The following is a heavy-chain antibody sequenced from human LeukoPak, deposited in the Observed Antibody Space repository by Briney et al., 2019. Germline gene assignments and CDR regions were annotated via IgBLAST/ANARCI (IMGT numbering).Heavy chain of an antibody. CDR2: ISNTGAT. CDR1: GVSISSLS. D-gene: IGHD3-16*01. V-gene: IGHV4-59*11. CDR3: ARGSESYGYPYYYYYYMDV. Sequence: PSETLSLTCTVSGVSISSLSWSWIRQPPGGGLESIGSISNTGATNYNPSLKSRVTISVDTSNNEVPLKVTSVNAADTAVYYCARGSESYGYPYYYYYYMDVWGKGTTVTVSS. J-gene: IGHJ6*03.